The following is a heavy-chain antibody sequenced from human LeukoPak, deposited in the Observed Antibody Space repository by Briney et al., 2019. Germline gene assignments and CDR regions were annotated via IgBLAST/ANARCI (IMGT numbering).Heavy chain of an antibody. Sequence: SETLSLTCAVSGGSISSGAYSWSWIRQPPGKGLEWIGYIYHSGSTYYNPSLKSRLTISVDRSKNQFSLKLSSVTAADTAVYYCARGLVVVAATSDYYYYGMDVWGQGTTVTVSS. CDR1: GGSISSGAYS. V-gene: IGHV4-30-2*01. D-gene: IGHD2-15*01. J-gene: IGHJ6*02. CDR3: ARGLVVVAATSDYYYYGMDV. CDR2: IYHSGST.